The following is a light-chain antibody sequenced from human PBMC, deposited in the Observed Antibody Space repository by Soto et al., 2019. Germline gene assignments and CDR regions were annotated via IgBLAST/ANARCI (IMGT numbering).Light chain of an antibody. CDR1: QSIDSY. CDR3: QHYGTYWRLT. J-gene: IGKJ3*01. Sequence: DIQMTQSPSTLSASVGDRVTITCRASQSIDSYLAWYQQKPGKAPKLLIYKASSLENGVPSRFSGSGSGTELTLTISSLQPDDFATYYCQHYGTYWRLTFGPGTKVDFK. CDR2: KAS. V-gene: IGKV1-5*03.